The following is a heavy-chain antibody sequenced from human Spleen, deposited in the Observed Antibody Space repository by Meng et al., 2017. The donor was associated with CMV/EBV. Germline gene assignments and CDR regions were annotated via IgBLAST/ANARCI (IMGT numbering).Heavy chain of an antibody. CDR2: IYYSGST. V-gene: IGHV4-30-4*08. CDR3: ARGNSGREWFDP. Sequence: QVPVQEAGPGLVKPSQPLSLTCTVSGGSISSGDYYWSWIRQPPGKGLEWIGYIYYSGSTYYNPSLKSRVTISVDTSKNQFSLKLSSVTAADTAVYYCARGNSGREWFDPWGQGTLVTVSS. CDR1: GGSISSGDYY. J-gene: IGHJ5*02. D-gene: IGHD6-19*01.